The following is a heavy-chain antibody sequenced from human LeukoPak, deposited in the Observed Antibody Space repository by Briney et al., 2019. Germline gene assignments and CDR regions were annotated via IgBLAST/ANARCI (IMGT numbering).Heavy chain of an antibody. CDR3: ARGRAGTTRGLSYYYYMDV. D-gene: IGHD1-7*01. J-gene: IGHJ6*03. V-gene: IGHV1-69*05. CDR2: IIPIFGTA. CDR1: GGTFSSYA. Sequence: SVKVSCKASGGTFSSYAISWVRQAPGQGLEWMGGIIPIFGTANYAQKFQGRVTITTDESTSTAYTELSSLRSEDTAVYYCARGRAGTTRGLSYYYYMDVWGKGTTVTVSS.